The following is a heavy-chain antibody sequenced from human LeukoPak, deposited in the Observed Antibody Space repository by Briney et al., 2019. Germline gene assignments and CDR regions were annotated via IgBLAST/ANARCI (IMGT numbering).Heavy chain of an antibody. CDR1: GFTFSSYS. Sequence: GGSLRLSCAASGFTFSSYSMNLVRQAPGKGLEWVSSISSSSSYIYYADSVKGRFTISRDNAKNSLYLQMNSLRAEDTAVYYCARDWVVGATTPVYYYGMDVWGQGTTVTVSS. CDR2: ISSSSSYI. J-gene: IGHJ6*02. V-gene: IGHV3-21*01. CDR3: ARDWVVGATTPVYYYGMDV. D-gene: IGHD1-26*01.